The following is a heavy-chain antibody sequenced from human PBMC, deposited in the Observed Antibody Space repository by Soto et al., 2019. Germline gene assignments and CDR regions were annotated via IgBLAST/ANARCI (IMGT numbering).Heavy chain of an antibody. CDR3: AKNQERELPRVIDF. Sequence: EVRLLESGGGLVKPGGSLRLSCATSGLTFSNYAMSWVRQAPGGGLEWVSSMSGSSSTTYYADSVRGRFTISRARAKNTLYLERSSLRAEDTALYYCAKNQERELPRVIDFWGQGTLVTVSS. D-gene: IGHD1-7*01. CDR1: GLTFSNYA. J-gene: IGHJ4*02. V-gene: IGHV3-23*01. CDR2: MSGSSSTT.